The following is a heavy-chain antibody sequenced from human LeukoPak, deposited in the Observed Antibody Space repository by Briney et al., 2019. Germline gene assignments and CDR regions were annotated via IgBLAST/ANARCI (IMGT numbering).Heavy chain of an antibody. CDR3: ARHDGRSGGTMGALDS. D-gene: IGHD4-23*01. V-gene: IGHV4-39*01. Sequence: GSLRLSCAASEFTFSSYSMNWVRQAPGKGLEWIGSIYDSRTIYYNPSLNSRVTISAVTSKNQFSLQLNSVTAADTAVYYCARHDGRSGGTMGALDSWGRGSLVTVSS. CDR2: IYDSRTI. J-gene: IGHJ4*02. CDR1: EFTFSSYSMN.